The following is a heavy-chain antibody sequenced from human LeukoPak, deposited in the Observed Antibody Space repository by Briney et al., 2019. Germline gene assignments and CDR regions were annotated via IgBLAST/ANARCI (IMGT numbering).Heavy chain of an antibody. CDR3: AKDTGLLDAFDI. Sequence: GGSLRLSCAASGFTFSSYSMNWVRQAQGKGLEWDSYISSSSSTIYYADSVKGRFTISRDNAKNSLYLQMNSLRAEDTAVYYCAKDTGLLDAFDIWGQGTMVTVSS. D-gene: IGHD3-10*01. CDR1: GFTFSSYS. CDR2: ISSSSSTI. V-gene: IGHV3-48*01. J-gene: IGHJ3*02.